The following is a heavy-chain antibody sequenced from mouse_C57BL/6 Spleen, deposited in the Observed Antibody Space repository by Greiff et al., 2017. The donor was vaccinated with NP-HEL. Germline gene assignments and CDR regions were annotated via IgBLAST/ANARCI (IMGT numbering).Heavy chain of an antibody. D-gene: IGHD2-1*01. V-gene: IGHV5-4*01. J-gene: IGHJ2*01. CDR1: GFTFSSYA. CDR2: ISDGGSYT. CDR3: ARDNYLYYFDY. Sequence: EVKLMESGGGLVKPGGSLKLSCAASGFTFSSYAMSWVRQTPEKRLEWVATISDGGSYTYYPDNVKGRFTISRDNAKNNLYLQMSHLKSEDTAMYYCARDNYLYYFDYWGQGTTLTVSS.